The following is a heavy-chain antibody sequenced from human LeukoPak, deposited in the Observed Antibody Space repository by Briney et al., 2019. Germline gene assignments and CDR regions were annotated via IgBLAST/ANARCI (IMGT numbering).Heavy chain of an antibody. CDR2: ISYDGSNK. Sequence: PGGPLRLSCAASGFTFSSYAMHWVRQAPGKGLEWVAVISYDGSNKYYADSVKGRFTISRDNSKNTLYLQMNSLRAKDTAVYYCATLPHGIAAAGFDYWGQGTLVTVSS. CDR1: GFTFSSYA. V-gene: IGHV3-30-3*01. J-gene: IGHJ4*02. D-gene: IGHD6-13*01. CDR3: ATLPHGIAAAGFDY.